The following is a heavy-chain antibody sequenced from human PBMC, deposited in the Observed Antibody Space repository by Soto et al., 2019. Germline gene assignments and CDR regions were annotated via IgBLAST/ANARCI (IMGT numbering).Heavy chain of an antibody. D-gene: IGHD3-3*01. CDR2: IIPIFGTA. CDR3: ARGRSGYYTYYYYGMDV. Sequence: QVQLVQSGAEVQKPGSSVKVSCKASGGTFSSYAISWVRQAPGQGLEWMGGIIPIFGTANYAQKFQGRVTITADESTSTAYMELSSLRSEDTALYYCARGRSGYYTYYYYGMDVWGQGTTVTVSS. CDR1: GGTFSSYA. J-gene: IGHJ6*02. V-gene: IGHV1-69*01.